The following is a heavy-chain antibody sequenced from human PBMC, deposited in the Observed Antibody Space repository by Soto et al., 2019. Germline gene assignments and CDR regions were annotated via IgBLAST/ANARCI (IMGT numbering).Heavy chain of an antibody. CDR2: IYYSGVT. Sequence: PSETLALTCAFSVDSIIKSGYYLSWIRQNQGKALEWIGYIYYSGVTSYNPSLASRVSISLDRSNNQCSLKLKSVTAADTAVYFCAGMPYTSGLRFDPWGPGTLVTVSS. V-gene: IGHV4-31*11. D-gene: IGHD6-19*01. CDR3: AGMPYTSGLRFDP. CDR1: VDSIIKSGYY. J-gene: IGHJ5*02.